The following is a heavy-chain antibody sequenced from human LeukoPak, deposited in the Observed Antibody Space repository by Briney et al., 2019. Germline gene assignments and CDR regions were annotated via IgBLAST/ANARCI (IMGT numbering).Heavy chain of an antibody. CDR2: IWYDGNNK. Sequence: GGSLRLSCAASGFTFSGYGMHWVRQAPDKGLEWVAVIWYDGNNKYYAESVEGRFTTSRDNSKNTLYLQMNSLRAEDTAVYYCAKDWGYTTMVSYYFDYWGQGALVTVSS. CDR3: AKDWGYTTMVSYYFDY. J-gene: IGHJ4*02. D-gene: IGHD5-18*01. V-gene: IGHV3-33*06. CDR1: GFTFSGYG.